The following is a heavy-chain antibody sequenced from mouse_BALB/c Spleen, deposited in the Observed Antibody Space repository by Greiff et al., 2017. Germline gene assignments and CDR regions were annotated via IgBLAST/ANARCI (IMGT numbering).Heavy chain of an antibody. CDR1: GFTFSSYG. CDR2: ISSGGSYT. Sequence: EVKLMESGGDLVKPGGSLKLSCAASGFTFSSYGMSWVRQTPDKRLEWVATISSGGSYTYYPDSVKGRFTISRDNAKNTLYLQMSSLKSEDTAMYYCASLLPEAMDYWGQGTSVTVSS. CDR3: ASLLPEAMDY. D-gene: IGHD1-1*01. V-gene: IGHV5-6*01. J-gene: IGHJ4*01.